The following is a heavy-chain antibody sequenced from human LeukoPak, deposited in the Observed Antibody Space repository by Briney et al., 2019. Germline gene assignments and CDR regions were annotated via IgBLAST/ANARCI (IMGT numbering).Heavy chain of an antibody. J-gene: IGHJ4*02. V-gene: IGHV4-34*01. CDR2: INHSGST. CDR3: ARASIAVAGTIPYY. CDR1: GGSFSGYY. D-gene: IGHD6-19*01. Sequence: SETLSLTCAVYGGSFSGYYWSWIRQPPGKGLEWIGEINHSGSTNYSPSLKSRVTISVDTSKNQFSLKLSSVTAADTAVYYCARASIAVAGTIPYYWGQGTLVTVSS.